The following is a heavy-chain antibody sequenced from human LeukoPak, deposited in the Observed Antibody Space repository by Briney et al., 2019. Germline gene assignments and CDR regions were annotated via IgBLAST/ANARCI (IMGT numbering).Heavy chain of an antibody. CDR3: ARLSAYYYGSYFYYYMDV. D-gene: IGHD3-10*01. Sequence: GGSLRLSCEASGFSFSSYWMSWVRQAPGKGPEWVANIKQDESEKYSVDSVKGRFTISRDNAKNSLYLQMKNLRADDTALYYCARLSAYYYGSYFYYYMDVWGQGTLVTVSS. V-gene: IGHV3-7*01. J-gene: IGHJ6*03. CDR1: GFSFSSYW. CDR2: IKQDESEK.